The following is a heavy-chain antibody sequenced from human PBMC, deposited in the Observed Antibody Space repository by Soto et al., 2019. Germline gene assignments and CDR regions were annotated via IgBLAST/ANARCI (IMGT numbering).Heavy chain of an antibody. Sequence: QVQLLQSGSEVKKPGSSVKVSCRASGGSLSSYPVTWVRQAPGQGLEWMGRIIPIVGLTNYAQKFQGRVTITADKSTSTAYMELSILRSDDTAVYYCARPTGGHDAGGNYMDVWGKGTTVLVSS. CDR1: GGSLSSYP. CDR3: ARPTGGHDAGGNYMDV. D-gene: IGHD2-8*02. J-gene: IGHJ6*03. V-gene: IGHV1-69*02. CDR2: IIPIVGLT.